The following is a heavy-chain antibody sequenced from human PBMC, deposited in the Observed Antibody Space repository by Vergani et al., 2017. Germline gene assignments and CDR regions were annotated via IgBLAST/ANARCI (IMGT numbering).Heavy chain of an antibody. V-gene: IGHV3-30*03. J-gene: IGHJ1*01. CDR1: GFTSSYYG. D-gene: IGHD1-1*01. CDR2: ISYDGTQK. CDR3: ATKSCGTPGCQIGYFRE. Sequence: QVHLVESGGGVVQPGRSLRLSCVVSGFTSSYYGMHWVRQAPGKGVEWVAVISYDGTQKYYADSVNGRFTISRDNSKSTLYLQMNSLRTEDTSVYYCATKSCGTPGCQIGYFREWGQGTLVTVSS.